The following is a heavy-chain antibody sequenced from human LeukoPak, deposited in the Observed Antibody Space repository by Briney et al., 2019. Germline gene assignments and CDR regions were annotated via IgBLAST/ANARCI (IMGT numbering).Heavy chain of an antibody. J-gene: IGHJ6*02. CDR1: GGSISSGSYY. V-gene: IGHV4-61*01. CDR3: ANRPDYYNYGLDV. CDR2: IYYSGST. Sequence: SSETLSLTCAVSGGSISSGSYYWSWIRQPPGKGLEWIGYIYYSGSTNYNPSLKSRVTISLDTSKNQFSLKVNSVTAADTAVYYCANRPDYYNYGLDVWGQGTTVTVSS.